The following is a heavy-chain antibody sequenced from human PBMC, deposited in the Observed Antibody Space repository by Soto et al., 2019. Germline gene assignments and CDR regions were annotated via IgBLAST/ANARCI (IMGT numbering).Heavy chain of an antibody. J-gene: IGHJ3*02. Sequence: GGSLRLSCAASGFTFSSYSMNWVRQAPGKGLEWVSSISSSSSYIYYADSVKGRFTISRDNAKNSLYLQMNSLRAEDTAVYYCAGGGLNGIDAFDIWGQGTMVTVSS. CDR1: GFTFSSYS. CDR3: AGGGLNGIDAFDI. D-gene: IGHD1-20*01. CDR2: ISSSSSYI. V-gene: IGHV3-21*01.